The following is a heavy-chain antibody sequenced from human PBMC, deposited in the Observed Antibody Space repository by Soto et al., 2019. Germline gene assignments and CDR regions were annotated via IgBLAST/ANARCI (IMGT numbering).Heavy chain of an antibody. CDR3: ARAVAVPADFDY. J-gene: IGHJ4*01. Sequence: ASVKVSCKASGYTFTIYAMNWVLQAPGQRLEWMGWINAGNGNTKYSQKFQGRVTITRDTSASTAYMELSSLRSEDTAVYFCARAVAVPADFDYWGQGTLVTVSS. CDR1: GYTFTIYA. CDR2: INAGNGNT. D-gene: IGHD6-19*01. V-gene: IGHV1-3*01.